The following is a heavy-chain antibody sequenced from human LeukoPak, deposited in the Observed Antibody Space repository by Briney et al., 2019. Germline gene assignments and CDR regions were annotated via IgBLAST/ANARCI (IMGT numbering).Heavy chain of an antibody. CDR1: GGSFSGYY. V-gene: IGHV4-34*01. CDR3: ARGNWTGNNWFDP. Sequence: MTSETLSLTCAVYGGSFSGYYWSWIRQPPGKGLEWIGEINHSGSTNYNPSLKSRVTISVDTSKNQFSLKLSSVTAADTAVYYCARGNWTGNNWFDPWGQGTLVTVSS. J-gene: IGHJ5*02. CDR2: INHSGST. D-gene: IGHD1-1*01.